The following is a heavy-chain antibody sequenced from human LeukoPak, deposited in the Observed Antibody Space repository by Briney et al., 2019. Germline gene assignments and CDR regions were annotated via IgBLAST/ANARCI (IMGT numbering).Heavy chain of an antibody. D-gene: IGHD6-13*01. CDR3: ARDRVSDYYYYYYMDV. V-gene: IGHV4-34*01. CDR2: INHSGST. J-gene: IGHJ6*03. CDR1: GGSFSGYY. Sequence: SETLSLTCAVYGGSFSGYYWSWIRQPPGKGLEWIGEINHSGSTNYNPSLKSRVTISVDTSKNQFSLKLSSVTAADTAVYYCARDRVSDYYYYYYMDVWGKGTTVTVSS.